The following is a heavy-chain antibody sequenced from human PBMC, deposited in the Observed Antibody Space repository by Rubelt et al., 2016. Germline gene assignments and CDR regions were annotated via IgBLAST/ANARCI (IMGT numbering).Heavy chain of an antibody. V-gene: IGHV3-48*03. J-gene: IGHJ3*02. CDR2: ISDSGTTL. Sequence: GGSLRLSCAASGFPFRGYEMNWVRQAPGKGLEWVSYISDSGTTLSYAHSVKVRFPISRDNAKNSLYLQMDSLRAEDTVVYYCARRLRQDDAFDIWGQGTLVTVSS. CDR3: ARRLRQDDAFDI. CDR1: GFPFRGYE.